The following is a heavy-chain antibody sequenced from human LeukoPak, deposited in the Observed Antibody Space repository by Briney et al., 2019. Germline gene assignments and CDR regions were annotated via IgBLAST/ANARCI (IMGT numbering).Heavy chain of an antibody. V-gene: IGHV3-33*08. D-gene: IGHD6-19*01. CDR2: IWYDGSDK. J-gene: IGHJ4*02. CDR1: GFTFSSYE. CDR3: ARALRSSGWLFDY. Sequence: GGSLRLSCAASGFTFSSYEMNWVRQAPGKGLEWVAVIWYDGSDKYYADSVKGRFTISRDNSKNTLYLQMNSLRAEDTAVYYCARALRSSGWLFDYWGQGTLVTVSS.